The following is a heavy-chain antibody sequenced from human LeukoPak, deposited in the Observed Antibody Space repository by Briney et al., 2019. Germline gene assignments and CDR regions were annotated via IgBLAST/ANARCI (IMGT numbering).Heavy chain of an antibody. CDR2: TYYKSKWPN. CDR3: ARDTENDFWIDY. J-gene: IGHJ4*02. CDR1: GDSVSSNSAA. Sequence: SQTLSLTCAISGDSVSSNSAAWNWIRQSPSRGLEWLGRTYYKSKWPNDYGVSVKSRITINADTSKNQFSLQLNYVTPEDTAVYYCARDTENDFWIDYWGQGTLVTVSS. V-gene: IGHV6-1*01. D-gene: IGHD3-3*01.